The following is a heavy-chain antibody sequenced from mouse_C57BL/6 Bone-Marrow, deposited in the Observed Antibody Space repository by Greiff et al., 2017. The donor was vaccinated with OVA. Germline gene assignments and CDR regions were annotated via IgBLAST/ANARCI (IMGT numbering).Heavy chain of an antibody. CDR2: IYPRDGST. D-gene: IGHD2-3*01. V-gene: IGHV1-78*01. Sequence: VQLQQSDAELVKPGASVKISCKVSGYTFTDHTIHWMKQRPEQGLEWIGYIYPRDGSTKYNEKFKGKATLTADKSSSTAYMQLNSLTSEDSAVYFCARRSLYDGYYRGFDYWGQGTTLTVSS. CDR3: ARRSLYDGYYRGFDY. CDR1: GYTFTDHT. J-gene: IGHJ2*01.